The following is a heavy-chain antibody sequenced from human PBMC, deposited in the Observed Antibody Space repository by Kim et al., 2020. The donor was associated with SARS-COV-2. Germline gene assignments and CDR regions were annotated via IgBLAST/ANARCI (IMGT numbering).Heavy chain of an antibody. CDR3: ASGSPDY. CDR2: DGSNK. J-gene: IGHJ4*02. Sequence: DGSNKYYAASGKGRFTISRDNSKNTLYLQMNSLRAEDTAVYYCASGSPDYWGQGTLVTVSS. D-gene: IGHD6-13*01. V-gene: IGHV3-33*01.